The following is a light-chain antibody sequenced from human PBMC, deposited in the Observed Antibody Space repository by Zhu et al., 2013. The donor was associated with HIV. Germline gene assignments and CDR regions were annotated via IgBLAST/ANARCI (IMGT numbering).Light chain of an antibody. V-gene: IGKV3-11*01. CDR2: HAS. CDR3: QQRSYWPPT. CDR1: QNIGYN. Sequence: MIQSPDTLSVSPGDRATLSCRASQNIGYNLAWFQQKPGQAPRLLIYHASNRTTGVPDKFSGSGSGTDFTLTISSLDPEDSAVYYCQQRSYWPPTFGGGTEGGD. J-gene: IGKJ4*01.